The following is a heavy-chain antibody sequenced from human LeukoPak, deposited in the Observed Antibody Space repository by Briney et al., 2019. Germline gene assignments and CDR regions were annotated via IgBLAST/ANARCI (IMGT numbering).Heavy chain of an antibody. V-gene: IGHV1-69*13. Sequence: GASVKVSCKASGGTFSNYTISWVRQAPGQGLEWMGGIIPIFGTANYAQKFQGRVTITADESTSTAYMELSSLRSEDTAVYYCARARAWKRLGERVGYYYYMDVWGKGTTVTISS. CDR2: IIPIFGTA. J-gene: IGHJ6*03. D-gene: IGHD3-16*01. CDR1: GGTFSNYT. CDR3: ARARAWKRLGERVGYYYYMDV.